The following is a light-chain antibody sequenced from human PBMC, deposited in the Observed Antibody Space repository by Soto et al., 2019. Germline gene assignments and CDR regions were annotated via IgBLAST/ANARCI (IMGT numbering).Light chain of an antibody. J-gene: IGKJ1*01. Sequence: DIQMTQSPSTLSASEGDRVPISCRASQSVSIWLAWYQQRPGKAPKLLIYKASTLQSGVPSRFSGSGSGTEFTLTISSLQPEDLASYYCQHYKTYPWTFGQGTKVDIK. CDR2: KAS. CDR1: QSVSIW. V-gene: IGKV1-5*03. CDR3: QHYKTYPWT.